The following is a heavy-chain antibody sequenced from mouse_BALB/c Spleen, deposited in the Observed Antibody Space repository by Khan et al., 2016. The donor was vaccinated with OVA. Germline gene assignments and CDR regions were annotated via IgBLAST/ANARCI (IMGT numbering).Heavy chain of an antibody. J-gene: IGHJ4*01. D-gene: IGHD2-3*01. V-gene: IGHV3-2*02. CDR1: GYSITSDYA. CDR3: ARDGSRYNYAMDY. CDR2: INYSGST. Sequence: VQLKESGPGLVNPSQSLSLTCTVTGYSITSDYAWNWIRQFPGNKLEWMGYINYSGSTNYNPALKSRISITRQTSKNQFFLPLNSVNNVDKATNYCARDGSRYNYAMDYWGQGTSVTVSS.